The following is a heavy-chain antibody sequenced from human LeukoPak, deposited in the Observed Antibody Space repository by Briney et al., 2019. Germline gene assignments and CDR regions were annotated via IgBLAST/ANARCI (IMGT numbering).Heavy chain of an antibody. D-gene: IGHD4-11*01. V-gene: IGHV4-34*01. CDR2: INHSGST. CDR3: ARQSTVTYHFVH. J-gene: IGHJ4*02. CDR1: GGSLSGHY. Sequence: PSETLSLTCVVYGGSLSGHYCSWIRQAPGKGLEWIGEINHSGSTNYNPSLKSRVTISVDTSKNQFSLRLTSVTAADTAVYYFARQSTVTYHFVHGGQGALVTVSS.